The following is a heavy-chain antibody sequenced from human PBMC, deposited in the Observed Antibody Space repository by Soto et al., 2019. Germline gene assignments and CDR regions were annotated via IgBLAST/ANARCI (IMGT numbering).Heavy chain of an antibody. CDR1: GFTFSSYA. Sequence: GGSLRLSGSASGFTFSSYAMHWVRQAPGKGLEYVSGIRGNGDPPFYADSVKGRFTISRDNSKNTLYLQMSSLGADDTAVYYCVKSRGGNNFDFFDWGQGALVTVSS. D-gene: IGHD5-12*01. CDR3: VKSRGGNNFDFFD. J-gene: IGHJ4*02. CDR2: IRGNGDPP. V-gene: IGHV3-64D*06.